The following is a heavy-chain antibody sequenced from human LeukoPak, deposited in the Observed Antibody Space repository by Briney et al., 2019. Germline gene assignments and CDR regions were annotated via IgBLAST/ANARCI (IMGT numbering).Heavy chain of an antibody. J-gene: IGHJ4*01. CDR3: AKDSLARYFDY. CDR2: ISNNGGYT. CDR1: GFTFSSSA. Sequence: GGSLRLSCAASGFTFSSSAMSWVRQAPGKGLEWVSAISNNGGYTYYADSVQGRFTISRDNSKSTLCLQMNSLRAEDTAVYYCAKDSLARYFDYWGHGTLVSVSS. V-gene: IGHV3-23*01.